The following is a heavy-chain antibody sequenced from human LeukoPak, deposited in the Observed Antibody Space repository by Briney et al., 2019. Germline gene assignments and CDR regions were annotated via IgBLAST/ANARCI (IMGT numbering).Heavy chain of an antibody. CDR3: AKDFEPPYYYGSGSSSAEYFQH. Sequence: SGGSLRLSCAASGFTFSSYAMSWVRQAPGKGLEWVSAISGSGGSTNYADSVKGRFTISRDNSKNTLYLQMNSLRAEDTAVYYCAKDFEPPYYYGSGSSSAEYFQHWGQGTLVTVSS. CDR2: ISGSGGST. J-gene: IGHJ1*01. D-gene: IGHD3-10*01. V-gene: IGHV3-23*01. CDR1: GFTFSSYA.